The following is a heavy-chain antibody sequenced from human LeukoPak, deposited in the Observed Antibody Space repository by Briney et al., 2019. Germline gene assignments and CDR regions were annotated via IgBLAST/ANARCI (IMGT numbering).Heavy chain of an antibody. CDR3: ARVKTIFGVVITYYYYYGMDV. V-gene: IGHV4-34*01. D-gene: IGHD3-3*01. J-gene: IGHJ6*02. CDR2: INHSGST. Sequence: SETLSLTCAVYGGSFSGYYWSWLRQPPGKGLEWIGEINHSGSTNYNPSLKSRVTISVDTSKNQFSLKLSSVTAADTAVYYCARVKTIFGVVITYYYYYGMDVWGQGTTVTVSS. CDR1: GGSFSGYY.